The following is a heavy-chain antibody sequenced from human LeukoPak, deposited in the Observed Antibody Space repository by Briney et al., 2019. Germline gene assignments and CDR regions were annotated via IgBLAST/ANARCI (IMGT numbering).Heavy chain of an antibody. V-gene: IGHV5-51*01. CDR2: IYPGDSDT. D-gene: IGHD3-22*01. CDR1: GYSFTSYW. J-gene: IGHJ5*02. CDR3: ARGGGYYYDSTGYFYA. Sequence: GESLKISCKGSGYSFTSYWIGWVRQMPGKGLEWMGIIYPGDSDTRYSPSFQGQVTISADKSISTAYLQWSSLKASDTAMYYCARGGGYYYDSTGYFYAWGQGTLVTVSA.